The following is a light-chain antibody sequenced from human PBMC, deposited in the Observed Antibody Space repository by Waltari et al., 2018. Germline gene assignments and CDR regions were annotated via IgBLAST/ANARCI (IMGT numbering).Light chain of an antibody. CDR2: EVS. Sequence: QSALTQPASVSGSPGQSITISCSGTDSDVGAYDFVSWYQQHPGKAPHLIIYEVSNRPSGISKRFSASNSGNTASLTISGLQAEDEADYYCSSYTTSSAPGVFGTGTRVTVL. J-gene: IGLJ1*01. CDR3: SSYTTSSAPGV. CDR1: DSDVGAYDF. V-gene: IGLV2-14*01.